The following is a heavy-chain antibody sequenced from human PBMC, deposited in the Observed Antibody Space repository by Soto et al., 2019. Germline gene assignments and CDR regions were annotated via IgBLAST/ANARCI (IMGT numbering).Heavy chain of an antibody. CDR1: GYTFTSYW. CDR3: ARTYYYGSGSYPAHYYYGMDV. J-gene: IGHJ6*02. V-gene: IGHV5-10-1*01. D-gene: IGHD3-10*01. CDR2: IDPSHSYT. Sequence: GVSLNISLTGSGYTFTSYWISSVRQMPGKGLEGRARIDPSHSYTNYSPSFQRHVTISSDKSISTAYLQWSSRKGSDTAMYYCARTYYYGSGSYPAHYYYGMDVWGQGTTVTVSS.